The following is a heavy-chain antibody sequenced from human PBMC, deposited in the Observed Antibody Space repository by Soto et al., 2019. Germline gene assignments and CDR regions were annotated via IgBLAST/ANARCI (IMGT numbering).Heavy chain of an antibody. CDR3: AAYYYDSSGYSDFDY. CDR1: GGSISSGGYS. D-gene: IGHD3-22*01. J-gene: IGHJ4*02. Sequence: SETLSLTCAVSGGSISSGGYSWSWIRQPPGKGLEWIGYIYHSGSTYYNPSLKSRVTISVDRSKNQFSLKLSSVTAADTAVYYCAAYYYDSSGYSDFDYWGQGTLVTVS. V-gene: IGHV4-30-2*01. CDR2: IYHSGST.